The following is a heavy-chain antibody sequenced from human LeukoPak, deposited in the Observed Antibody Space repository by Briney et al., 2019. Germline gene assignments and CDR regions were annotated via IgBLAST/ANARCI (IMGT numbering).Heavy chain of an antibody. V-gene: IGHV1-18*01. CDR1: GYTFTSYG. Sequence: GASVKVSCKASGYTFTSYGISWVRQAPGQGLEWMGWISAYNGNTNYAQKLQGRVTMTTDTSTSTAYMELRSLRSDDTAVYYCARDVNPPTYYYDSSGYLSDYWGQGTLVTVSS. D-gene: IGHD3-22*01. CDR2: ISAYNGNT. J-gene: IGHJ4*02. CDR3: ARDVNPPTYYYDSSGYLSDY.